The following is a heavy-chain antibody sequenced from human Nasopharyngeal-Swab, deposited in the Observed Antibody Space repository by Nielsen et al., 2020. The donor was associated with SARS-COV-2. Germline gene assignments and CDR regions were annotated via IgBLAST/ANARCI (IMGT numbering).Heavy chain of an antibody. D-gene: IGHD4-17*01. J-gene: IGHJ4*02. CDR3: TRGSPGGLRKDY. Sequence: GESLKISCTASGFTFGDYAMSWFRQAPGKGLEWVGFIRSKAYGGTTEYAASVKGRFTISRDDSKSIAYLQMNSLKTEDTAVYYCTRGSPGGLRKDYWGQGTLVTVSS. CDR1: GFTFGDYA. CDR2: IRSKAYGGTT. V-gene: IGHV3-49*03.